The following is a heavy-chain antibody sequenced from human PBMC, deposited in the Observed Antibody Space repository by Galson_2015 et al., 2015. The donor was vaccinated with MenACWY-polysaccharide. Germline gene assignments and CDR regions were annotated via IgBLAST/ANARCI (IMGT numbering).Heavy chain of an antibody. CDR3: AKVGPRSSWMMGLDY. J-gene: IGHJ4*02. CDR1: GFSFSAYG. Sequence: SLRLSFAASGFSFSAYGMTWVRQAPGRGLEWVSGSGSGGGLYYADSVKGRFTVSRDNSKNTLYLQMNNLRAEDTAVYYCAKVGPRSSWMMGLDYWGQGTLITVSS. D-gene: IGHD6-13*01. V-gene: IGHV3-23*01. CDR2: SGSGGGL.